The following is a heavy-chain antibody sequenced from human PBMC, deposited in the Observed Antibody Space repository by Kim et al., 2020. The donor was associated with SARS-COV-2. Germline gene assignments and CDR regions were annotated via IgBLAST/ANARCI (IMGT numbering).Heavy chain of an antibody. CDR1: GYSFTSYW. D-gene: IGHD3-10*01. V-gene: IGHV5-51*01. J-gene: IGHJ6*02. Sequence: GESLKISCQGSGYSFTSYWIAWVRQMPGKGLEWMGIIYPDDSDTRYSPSFQGQVTMSADKSISTAYLQWSGLKASDTAIYYCAREKVVRGVRSGMDVWGQGTTVTVSS. CDR2: IYPDDSDT. CDR3: AREKVVRGVRSGMDV.